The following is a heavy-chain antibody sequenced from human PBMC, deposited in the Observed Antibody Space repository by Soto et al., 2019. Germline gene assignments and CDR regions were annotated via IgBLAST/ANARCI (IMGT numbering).Heavy chain of an antibody. CDR1: GFTFRNFA. J-gene: IGHJ5*02. V-gene: IGHV3-23*01. CDR3: AKMGIVGATRGWFDP. Sequence: EVQLLESGGGLVQPGGSLRLFCAASGFTFRNFAMSWVRQAPGTGLEWVSTISSTDGTTYYTDSVKGRFTISRDNSKNTLYFEMNSLRAEDTAVYYFAKMGIVGATRGWFDPWGQGSLVTVSS. D-gene: IGHD1-26*01. CDR2: ISSTDGTT.